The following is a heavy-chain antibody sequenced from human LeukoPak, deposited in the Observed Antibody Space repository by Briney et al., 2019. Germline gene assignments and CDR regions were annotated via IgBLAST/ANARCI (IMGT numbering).Heavy chain of an antibody. J-gene: IGHJ4*02. CDR1: GYSISSGYY. CDR3: ARHVRNYRLFDY. V-gene: IGHV4-38-2*02. CDR2: IYHSGCT. Sequence: SSETLSLTCTVSGYSISSGYYWGWIRQPPGKGLEWIGSIYHSGCTYYNPSLKSRATISVDTSKNQFSLKLSPVTAADTAVYYCARHVRNYRLFDYWGQGTLVTVSS. D-gene: IGHD4-11*01.